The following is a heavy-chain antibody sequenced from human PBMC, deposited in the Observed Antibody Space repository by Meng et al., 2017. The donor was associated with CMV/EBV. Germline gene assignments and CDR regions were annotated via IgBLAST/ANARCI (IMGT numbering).Heavy chain of an antibody. CDR1: DVSCISGNYY. J-gene: IGHJ4*02. V-gene: IGHV4-61*01. D-gene: IGHD3-10*01. Sequence: SDVSCISGNYYWRWIRQPPGKALECIGYIYYSGSTNYNPSLKSRVTISIGTSKTRFSLKLNSVTAADTAIYYCARVLAYNSGSPFDYWGQGILVTVSS. CDR2: IYYSGST. CDR3: ARVLAYNSGSPFDY.